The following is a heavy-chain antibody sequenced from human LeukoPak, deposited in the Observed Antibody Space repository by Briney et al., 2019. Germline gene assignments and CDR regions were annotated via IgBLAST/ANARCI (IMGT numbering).Heavy chain of an antibody. CDR3: ACAGDYEGWLLWGWVTDWYFDL. CDR2: ISGSGGST. D-gene: IGHD4-17*01. CDR1: GFTFSSYA. Sequence: GGSLRLSCAASGFTFSSYAMSWVRQAPGKGLEWVSAISGSGGSTYYADSVKGRFTISRDNSKNTLYLQVNGLRAEDTAVYYCACAGDYEGWLLWGWVTDWYFDLWGRGTLVTVSS. J-gene: IGHJ2*01. V-gene: IGHV3-23*01.